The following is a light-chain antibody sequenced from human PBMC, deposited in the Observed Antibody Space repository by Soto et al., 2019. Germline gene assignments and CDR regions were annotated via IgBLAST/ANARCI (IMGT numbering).Light chain of an antibody. V-gene: IGLV2-14*01. CDR2: GVT. J-gene: IGLJ1*01. CDR1: SSDVGAYNY. Sequence: QSVLTQPASVSGSPGQSITISCTGTSSDVGAYNYVSWYQQYPGKAPKLMIYGVTNRPSGVSNRFSGSKTGNTASLTISGLQAEDEAAYYCFSHRGGDSHVFGTGTTVTVL. CDR3: FSHRGGDSHV.